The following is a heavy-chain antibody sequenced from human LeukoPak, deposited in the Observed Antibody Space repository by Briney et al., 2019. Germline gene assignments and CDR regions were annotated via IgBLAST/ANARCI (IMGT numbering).Heavy chain of an antibody. CDR3: ASVSTSCYCMDY. D-gene: IGHD2-2*01. J-gene: IGHJ4*02. CDR1: GGSISSYY. CDR2: IYYSGST. V-gene: IGHV4-59*12. Sequence: PSETLSLACTVSGGSISSYYWSWIRQPPGKGLEWIGYIYYSGSTNYNPSLKSRVTISVDTSKNHFSLKLSSVTAADTAVYYCASVSTSCYCMDYCDQGTLVTVSS.